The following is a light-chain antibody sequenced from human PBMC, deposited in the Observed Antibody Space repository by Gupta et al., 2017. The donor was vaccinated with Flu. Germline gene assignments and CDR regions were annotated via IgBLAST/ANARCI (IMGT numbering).Light chain of an antibody. J-gene: IGKJ1*01. V-gene: IGKV3-20*01. CDR2: GAS. CDR3: QRDGSSQWT. CDR1: QSVSSSY. Sequence: EIVLTQSPGTLSLSPGERATLSCRASQSVSSSYLAWYQQKPGQAPRLLIYGASSRATGIPDRFSGSASATDFTLTISILAPEDFAVYYCQRDGSSQWTFGQGTKLEIK.